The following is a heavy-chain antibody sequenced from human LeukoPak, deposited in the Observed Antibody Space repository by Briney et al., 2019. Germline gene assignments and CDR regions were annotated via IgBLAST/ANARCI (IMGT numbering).Heavy chain of an antibody. CDR3: ARDPRWLTPDCTSTSCYENYFDP. CDR2: IYHSGSA. J-gene: IGHJ5*02. CDR1: GYSISSGYQ. D-gene: IGHD2-2*01. V-gene: IGHV4-38-2*02. Sequence: PSETLSLTCGVSGYSISSGYQWAWIRQSQGKGLEWIGSIYHSGSAHYNPSLKSRVTISVETSKNQFSLNMYSVTAADTAVYYCARDPRWLTPDCTSTSCYENYFDPWGQGTLVTVSS.